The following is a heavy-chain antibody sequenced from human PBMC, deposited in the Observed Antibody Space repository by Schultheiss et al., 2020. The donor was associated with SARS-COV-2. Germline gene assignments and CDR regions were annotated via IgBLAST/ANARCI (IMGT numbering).Heavy chain of an antibody. J-gene: IGHJ4*02. CDR3: ARDEEEYQLLYKQQLGFDY. CDR1: GGSISSYY. V-gene: IGHV4-59*08. CDR2: IYYSGST. D-gene: IGHD2-2*02. Sequence: SETLSLTCTVSGGSISSYYWSWIRQPPGKGLEWIGYIYYSGSTNYNPSLKSRVTISVDTSKNQFSLKLSSVTAADTAVYYCARDEEEYQLLYKQQLGFDYWGQGTLVTVSS.